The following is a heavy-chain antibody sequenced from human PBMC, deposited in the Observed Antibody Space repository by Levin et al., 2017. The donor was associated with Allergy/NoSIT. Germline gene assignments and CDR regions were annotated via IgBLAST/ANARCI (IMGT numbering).Heavy chain of an antibody. CDR1: VDTVSNNIAA. V-gene: IGHV6-1*01. J-gene: IGHJ3*02. CDR2: TYYRSKWYY. CDR3: ARGPGVNAFDI. Sequence: SQTLSLTCAISVDTVSNNIAAWHWIRQSPSRGLEWLGRTYYRSKWYYDYAVSVKSRITISPDTSKNQLSLQLNSVTPEDTAVYFCARGPGVNAFDIWGQGTMVTVSS. D-gene: IGHD3-10*01.